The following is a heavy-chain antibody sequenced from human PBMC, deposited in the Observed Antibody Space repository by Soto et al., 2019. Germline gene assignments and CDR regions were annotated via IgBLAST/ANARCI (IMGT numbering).Heavy chain of an antibody. CDR2: INHSGST. V-gene: IGHV4-34*01. D-gene: IGHD3-3*01. CDR3: ARKTIFGVVLYYMDV. CDR1: GGSFSGYY. Sequence: SETLSLTCAVYGGSFSGYYWSWIRQPPGKGLEWIGEINHSGSTNYNPSLKSRVTISVDTSKNQFSLKLSSVTAADTAVYYCARKTIFGVVLYYMDVWGKGTTVTVS. J-gene: IGHJ6*03.